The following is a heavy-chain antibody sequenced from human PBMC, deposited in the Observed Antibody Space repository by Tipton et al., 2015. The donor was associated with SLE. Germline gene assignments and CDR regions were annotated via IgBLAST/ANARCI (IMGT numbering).Heavy chain of an antibody. D-gene: IGHD3-3*01. V-gene: IGHV3-9*01. CDR1: GFTFDDYA. CDR3: ARERITIFGVVTSPWFDP. Sequence: SLRLSCAASGFTFDDYAMHWVRQAPGKGLEWVSGISWNSGSIGYADSVKGRFTISRDNAKNSLYLQMNSLRAEDTAVYYCARERITIFGVVTSPWFDPWGQGTLVTVSS. CDR2: ISWNSGSI. J-gene: IGHJ5*02.